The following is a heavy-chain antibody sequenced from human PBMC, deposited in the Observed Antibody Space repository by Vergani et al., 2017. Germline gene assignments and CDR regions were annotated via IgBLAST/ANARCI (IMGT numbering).Heavy chain of an antibody. D-gene: IGHD1-14*01. CDR2: VEDSGYF. V-gene: IGHV4-59*01. CDR3: ARSIVSRNPPDYFDN. J-gene: IGHJ4*02. Sequence: QVQLQESGPGLVRPSETLSLTCTVSGGSLSGYYWNWIRQTPGEGLEWIGYVEDSGYFNYNPSLKTRVSMSSDTSNNQFSLMLGSVTAADTAVYYCARSIVSRNPPDYFDNWGQGTLVTVSS. CDR1: GGSLSGYY.